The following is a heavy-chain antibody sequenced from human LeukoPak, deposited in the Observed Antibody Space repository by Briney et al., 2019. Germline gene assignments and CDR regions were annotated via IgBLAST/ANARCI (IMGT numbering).Heavy chain of an antibody. CDR1: GYSFTSYW. Sequence: GESLKISCKGSGYSFTSYWIGWVRQMPGKGLEWMGIIYPGDSDTRYSPSFQGQVTISADKSISTAYLQWSSLKASDTAMYYCARQADILTGYSSFGYWGQGTLVTVSS. J-gene: IGHJ4*02. V-gene: IGHV5-51*01. CDR3: ARQADILTGYSSFGY. D-gene: IGHD3-9*01. CDR2: IYPGDSDT.